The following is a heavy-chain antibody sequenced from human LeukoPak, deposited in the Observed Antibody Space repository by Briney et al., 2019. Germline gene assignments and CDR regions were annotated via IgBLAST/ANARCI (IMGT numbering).Heavy chain of an antibody. V-gene: IGHV4-59*01. CDR3: ARDAGGTWFDP. J-gene: IGHJ5*02. CDR2: VYKSGGT. CDR1: GGSISTYS. Sequence: SETLSLTCTVSGGSISTYSWNWIRQPPGQGLEGIGYVYKSGGTYDNPSLRSRVAISMDTSNSQFSLRLTSVTAADTAVYYCARDAGGTWFDPWGQGSLVTVSS.